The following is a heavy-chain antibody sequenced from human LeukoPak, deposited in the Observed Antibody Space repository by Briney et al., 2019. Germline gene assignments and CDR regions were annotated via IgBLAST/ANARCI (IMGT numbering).Heavy chain of an antibody. CDR2: VSSSSSYI. CDR1: GXTFSSYS. CDR3: ARGLRIVLMVYSSFNWFDP. D-gene: IGHD2-8*01. J-gene: IGHJ5*02. Sequence: GGSLRLSCAASGXTFSSYSMNWVRQAPGKGLESVSSVSSSSSYIYYADSVKGRFTISRDNAKNSLYLQMNSLRAEDTAVYYCARGLRIVLMVYSSFNWFDPWGQGTLVTVSS. V-gene: IGHV3-21*01.